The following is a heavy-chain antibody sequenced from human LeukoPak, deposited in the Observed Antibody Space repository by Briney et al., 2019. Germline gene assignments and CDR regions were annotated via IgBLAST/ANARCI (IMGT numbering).Heavy chain of an antibody. Sequence: SETLSLTCTVFGSSINSVYSWGWIRQPPGKGLEWIGSIYHNGNTYYNSSLKSRVTISVHTSENQFSLKLSSVTAADTAVYYCARGQSGGYCTNGVCYMGWFDPWGQGTLVTVSS. CDR1: GSSINSVYS. CDR3: ARGQSGGYCTNGVCYMGWFDP. V-gene: IGHV4-38-2*02. J-gene: IGHJ5*02. D-gene: IGHD2-8*01. CDR2: IYHNGNT.